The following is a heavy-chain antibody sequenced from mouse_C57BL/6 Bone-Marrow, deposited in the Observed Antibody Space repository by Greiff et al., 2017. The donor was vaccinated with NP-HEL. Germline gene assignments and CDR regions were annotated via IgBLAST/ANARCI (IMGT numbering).Heavy chain of an antibody. D-gene: IGHD4-1*01. CDR2: INPNYGTT. Sequence: EVKVVESGPELVKPGASVKISCKASGYSFTDYNMNWVKQSHGKSLEWIGVINPNYGTTSYNQKFKGKATLTVDQSSSTAYMQLNSLTSEDAAVYYCARQTGTGLFDYWGQGTTLTVSS. J-gene: IGHJ2*01. CDR1: GYSFTDYN. V-gene: IGHV1-39*01. CDR3: ARQTGTGLFDY.